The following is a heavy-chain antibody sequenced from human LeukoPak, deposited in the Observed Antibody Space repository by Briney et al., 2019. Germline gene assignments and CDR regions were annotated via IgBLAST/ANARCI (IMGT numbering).Heavy chain of an antibody. CDR2: IYYSGST. J-gene: IGHJ4*02. CDR3: ARGEGDGYNENPFDY. V-gene: IGHV4-59*08. CDR1: GGSISSYY. D-gene: IGHD5-24*01. Sequence: SETLSLTCTVSGGSISSYYWSWIRQPPGKGLEWIGYIYYSGSTNYNPSLKSRVTISVDTSKNQFSLKLSSVTAADMAVYYCARGEGDGYNENPFDYWGQGTLVTVSS.